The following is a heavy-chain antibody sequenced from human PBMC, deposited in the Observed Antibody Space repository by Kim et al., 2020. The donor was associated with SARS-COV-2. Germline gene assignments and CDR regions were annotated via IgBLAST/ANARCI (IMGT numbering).Heavy chain of an antibody. J-gene: IGHJ6*02. V-gene: IGHV3-33*01. CDR1: GFTFSSYG. CDR3: ARDRLSRLMITFGGVIDYGMDV. Sequence: GGSLRLSCAASGFTFSSYGMHWVRQAPGKGLEWVAVIWYDGSNKYYADSVKGRFTISRDNSKNTLYLQMNSLRAEDTAVYYCARDRLSRLMITFGGVIDYGMDVWGQGTTVTV. CDR2: IWYDGSNK. D-gene: IGHD3-16*02.